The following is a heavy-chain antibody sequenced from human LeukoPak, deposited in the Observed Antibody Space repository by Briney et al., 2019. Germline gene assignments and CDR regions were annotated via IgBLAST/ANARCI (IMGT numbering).Heavy chain of an antibody. Sequence: GGSLRLSCAASGFTFSSYSMNWVRQAPGKGLEWVSYISSSSSTIYYADSVKGRFTISRDNAKNSLYLQMNSLRAEDTAVYYCARDDFYGAYYYYMDVWGKGTTVTVSS. V-gene: IGHV3-48*01. CDR2: ISSSSSTI. D-gene: IGHD4/OR15-4a*01. CDR1: GFTFSSYS. J-gene: IGHJ6*03. CDR3: ARDDFYGAYYYYMDV.